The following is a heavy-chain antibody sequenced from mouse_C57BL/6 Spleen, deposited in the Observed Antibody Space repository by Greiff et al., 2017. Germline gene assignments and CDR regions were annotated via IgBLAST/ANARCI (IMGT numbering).Heavy chain of an antibody. V-gene: IGHV1-39*01. D-gene: IGHD2-2*01. CDR2: INPNYGTT. CDR3: AREGYDVRLYWYFDV. J-gene: IGHJ1*03. Sequence: QLQESGPELVKPGASVKISCKASGYSFTDYTMNWVKQSNGKSLEWIGVINPNYGTTSYNQKFKGKATLTVDQSSSTAYMQLNNLTSEYSAVYYCAREGYDVRLYWYFDVWGTGTTVTVSS. CDR1: GYSFTDYT.